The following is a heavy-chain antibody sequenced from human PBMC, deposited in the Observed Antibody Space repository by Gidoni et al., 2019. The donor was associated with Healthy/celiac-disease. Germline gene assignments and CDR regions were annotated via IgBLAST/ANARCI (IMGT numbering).Heavy chain of an antibody. D-gene: IGHD5-12*01. V-gene: IGHV1-69*02. Sequence: QVQLVQSGAEVKKPGSSVKVSCKASGGTFSSYTISWVRQAPGQGLEWMGRIIPSLGIANYAQKFQGRVTITADKSTSTAYMELSSLRSEDTAVYYCARGLGSVGDGYNWDAFDIWGQGTMVTVSS. CDR1: GGTFSSYT. J-gene: IGHJ3*02. CDR2: IIPSLGIA. CDR3: ARGLGSVGDGYNWDAFDI.